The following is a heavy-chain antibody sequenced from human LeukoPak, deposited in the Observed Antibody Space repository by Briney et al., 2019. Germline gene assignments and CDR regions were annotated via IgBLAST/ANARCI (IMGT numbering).Heavy chain of an antibody. CDR1: GYSFSMYW. CDR3: GRIRGYDFWSRGAFDI. Sequence: GESLKISCKGSGYSFSMYWTGWVRQVPGKGLEWMGIIYPGDSQTAYSPSFQGQVTSSADKSINTAYLQWRSLEASDTAMYYCGRIRGYDFWSRGAFDIWGQGTMVTVSS. CDR2: IYPGDSQT. V-gene: IGHV5-51*01. D-gene: IGHD3-3*01. J-gene: IGHJ3*02.